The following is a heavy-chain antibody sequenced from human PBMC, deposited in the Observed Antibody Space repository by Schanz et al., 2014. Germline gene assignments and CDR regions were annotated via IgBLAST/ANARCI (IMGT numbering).Heavy chain of an antibody. V-gene: IGHV1-2*06. J-gene: IGHJ5*02. Sequence: QVQLVQSGAEVKKPGASVKVSCKASGYTFTDYHIHWVRQAPGQGLEWMGRINPNSGGTNFAQKFQGRVTVTRDTSISTAYMELGSLRFDDTAVYYCAREGTIIRGLTGGFDPWGQGTLVTVSS. CDR3: AREGTIIRGLTGGFDP. CDR2: INPNSGGT. D-gene: IGHD3-10*01. CDR1: GYTFTDYH.